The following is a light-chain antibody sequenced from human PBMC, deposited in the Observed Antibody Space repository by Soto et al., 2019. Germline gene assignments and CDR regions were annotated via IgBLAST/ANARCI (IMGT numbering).Light chain of an antibody. Sequence: DIVMTQSPASLAVSLGERATINCKSSQSVLYSSNNNNYLAWYQQKPGQPPKLLIYWASTRESGVPDRFSGSGSGTDFTLTISSLQAEDVAVYDCQQYYSTPTFGQGTKVEIK. CDR3: QQYYSTPT. V-gene: IGKV4-1*01. CDR1: QSVLYSSNNNNY. J-gene: IGKJ1*01. CDR2: WAS.